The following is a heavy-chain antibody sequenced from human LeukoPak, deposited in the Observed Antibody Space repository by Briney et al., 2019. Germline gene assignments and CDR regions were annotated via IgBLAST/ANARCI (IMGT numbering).Heavy chain of an antibody. D-gene: IGHD6-19*01. CDR3: AKDHSSGCPGGY. V-gene: IGHV3-30*18. CDR2: ISYDGSNK. Sequence: SGGSLRLPCAASGFTFSSYGMHWVRQAPGKGLEWVAVISYDGSNKYYADSVKGRFTISRDNSKNTLYLQMNSLRAEDTAVYYCAKDHSSGCPGGYWGQGTLVTVSS. CDR1: GFTFSSYG. J-gene: IGHJ4*02.